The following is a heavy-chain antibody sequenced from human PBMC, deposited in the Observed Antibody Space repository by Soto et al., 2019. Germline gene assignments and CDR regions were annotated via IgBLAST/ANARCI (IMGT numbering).Heavy chain of an antibody. CDR2: VHYSGST. J-gene: IGHJ4*02. D-gene: IGHD3-22*01. V-gene: IGHV4-39*01. Sequence: SETLSLTCSVTGGSIGSNIYYWGWIRQPPGKGLEWIATVHYSGSTYYTPSLKNRVAISADTSKNQFSLRLNSVTAADTAVYYCARQHYYDSSGYYTWNWGQGTLVT. CDR3: ARQHYYDSSGYYTWN. CDR1: GGSIGSNIYY.